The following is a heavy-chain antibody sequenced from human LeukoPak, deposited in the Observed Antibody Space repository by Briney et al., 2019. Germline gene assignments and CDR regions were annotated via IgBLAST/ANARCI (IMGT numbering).Heavy chain of an antibody. J-gene: IGHJ4*02. D-gene: IGHD1-26*01. V-gene: IGHV3-7*04. CDR2: IKQDGSEK. CDR1: GFTFSSYW. Sequence: PGGSLRLSCAASGFTFSSYWMSWVRQAPGKGLEWVTNIKQDGSEKYYVDSVKGRFTISRDNAKNSLYLQMNSLRAEDTAVYYCARDEPNLYSGSLGWGQGTLVTVSS. CDR3: ARDEPNLYSGSLG.